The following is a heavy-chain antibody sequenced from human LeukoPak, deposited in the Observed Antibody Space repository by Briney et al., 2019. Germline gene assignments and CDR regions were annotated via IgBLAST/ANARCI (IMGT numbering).Heavy chain of an antibody. J-gene: IGHJ4*02. D-gene: IGHD3-22*01. V-gene: IGHV1-18*01. CDR1: GYTFTSYG. CDR2: ISVYNGNT. CDR3: ARDDYYDSRRDY. Sequence: ASVKVSCKASGYTFTSYGISWVRQAPGQGLEWLGWISVYNGNTNYAQKLQGRVTMTTDTSTSTAYMELRSLRSDYTAVYYCARDDYYDSRRDYWGQGTLVTVSS.